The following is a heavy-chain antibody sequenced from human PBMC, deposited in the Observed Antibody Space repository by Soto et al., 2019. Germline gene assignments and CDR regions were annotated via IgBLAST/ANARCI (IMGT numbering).Heavy chain of an antibody. CDR3: AGDNYYGSWRSPSAFDI. J-gene: IGHJ3*02. V-gene: IGHV1-69*08. Sequence: QVKLVQSGAEVKKPGSSVKFSCKASGGTFSSYTSSWVRQAPGQGVEWMGRFIPILGIANYAQKFQGRVTISRDNSTSNAYMELGSLRSEDTAVYYWAGDNYYGSWRSPSAFDIWGQGTMVTVSS. CDR2: FIPILGIA. D-gene: IGHD3-10*01. CDR1: GGTFSSYT.